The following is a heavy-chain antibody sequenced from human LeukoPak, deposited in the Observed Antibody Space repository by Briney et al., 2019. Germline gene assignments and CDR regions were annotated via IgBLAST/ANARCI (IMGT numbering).Heavy chain of an antibody. V-gene: IGHV4-31*11. D-gene: IGHD5-18*01. Sequence: SETLSLTCAVYGGSFSGYYWSWIRQHPGKGLEWIGYIYYSGSTYYNPSLKSRVTISVDTSKNQFSLKLSSVTAADTAVYYCASGIQLWLFNYWGQGTLVTVSS. CDR3: ASGIQLWLFNY. J-gene: IGHJ4*02. CDR2: IYYSGST. CDR1: GGSFSGYY.